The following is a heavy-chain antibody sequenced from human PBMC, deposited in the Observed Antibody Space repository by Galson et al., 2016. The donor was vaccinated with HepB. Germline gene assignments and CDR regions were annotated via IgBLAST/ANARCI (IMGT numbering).Heavy chain of an antibody. Sequence: SCKASGYTFTGYYIHWVRQAPGQGLEWMGWINPNSGGTNYAQKFQGRVTMTRDTSISTAYMELSGLKSDDTAVYYCARVFTMVRGVTNTFYYYGMDVWGQGTTVTVSS. D-gene: IGHD3-10*01. CDR1: GYTFTGYY. CDR3: ARVFTMVRGVTNTFYYYGMDV. CDR2: INPNSGGT. J-gene: IGHJ6*02. V-gene: IGHV1-2*02.